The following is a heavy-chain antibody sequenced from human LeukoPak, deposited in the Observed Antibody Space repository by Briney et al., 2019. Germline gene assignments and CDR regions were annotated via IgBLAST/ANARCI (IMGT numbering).Heavy chain of an antibody. CDR2: IYSGGST. CDR1: GFTFSSYW. CDR3: ARADSSVYYYYGMDV. D-gene: IGHD3-22*01. V-gene: IGHV3-53*01. J-gene: IGHJ6*02. Sequence: GGSLRLSCAASGFTFSSYWMSWVRQAPGRGLEWVSVIYSGGSTDYADSVKGRFTISRDNSKNTLYLQMNSLRAEDTAVYYCARADSSVYYYYGMDVWGQGTTVTVSS.